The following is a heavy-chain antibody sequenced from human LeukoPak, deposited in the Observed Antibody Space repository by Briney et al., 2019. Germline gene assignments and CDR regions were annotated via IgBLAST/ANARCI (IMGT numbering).Heavy chain of an antibody. CDR1: GFTFINAW. CDR3: ARSRDKAARPLYYYYMDV. D-gene: IGHD6-6*01. V-gene: IGHV3-20*04. CDR2: INWNGGST. J-gene: IGHJ6*03. Sequence: PGGSLRLSCAASGFTFINAWMSWVRQPPGKGLDWVSGINWNGGSTGYADSVKGRFTISRDNAKNSLYLQMNSLRAEDTALYYCARSRDKAARPLYYYYMDVWGKGTTVTVSS.